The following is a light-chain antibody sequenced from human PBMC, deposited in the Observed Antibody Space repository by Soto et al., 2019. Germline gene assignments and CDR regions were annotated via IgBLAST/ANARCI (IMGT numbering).Light chain of an antibody. V-gene: IGLV2-8*01. CDR1: SSDVGGYNY. CDR3: SSYAGSNNVV. CDR2: EVS. J-gene: IGLJ2*01. Sequence: QSALTQPPSASGSPGQSVTISCTGTSSDVGGYNYVSWYQQHPGKAPKLMIYEVSKRPSGVPDCFSGSKSGNTASLTVFGLQAEDEADYYCSSYAGSNNVVFGGGTKVTVL.